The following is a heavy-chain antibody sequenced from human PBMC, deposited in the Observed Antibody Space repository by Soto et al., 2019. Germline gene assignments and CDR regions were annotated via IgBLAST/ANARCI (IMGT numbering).Heavy chain of an antibody. CDR1: GYTFSNYW. V-gene: IGHV5-51*01. CDR2: IYPGDSDT. CDR3: ARGAYIVAAGAYDY. D-gene: IGHD6-13*01. Sequence: GESLKISCKGSGYTFSNYWIGWVRQMPGKGLEWMGIIYPGDSDTRYNPSFQGQVTISADKSINTAYLQWSSLKASDTAMYYCARGAYIVAAGAYDYWGQGTLVTVPS. J-gene: IGHJ4*02.